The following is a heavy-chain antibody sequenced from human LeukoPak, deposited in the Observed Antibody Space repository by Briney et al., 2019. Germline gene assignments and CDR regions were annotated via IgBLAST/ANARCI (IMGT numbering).Heavy chain of an antibody. CDR2: ISASGGST. J-gene: IGHJ4*02. CDR3: AKDRTMIVVVTIDY. D-gene: IGHD3-22*01. Sequence: PGGSLRLSCAASGFTFSSYAMSWVRQAPGKGLEWVSAISASGGSTYYADSVKGRFTISRDNSKNTLYLQMSSLSAEDTAVYYCAKDRTMIVVVTIDYWGQGTLVTVYS. CDR1: GFTFSSYA. V-gene: IGHV3-23*01.